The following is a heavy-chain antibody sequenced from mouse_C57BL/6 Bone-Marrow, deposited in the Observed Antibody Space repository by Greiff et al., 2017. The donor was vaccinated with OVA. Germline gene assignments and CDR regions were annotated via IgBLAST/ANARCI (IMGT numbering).Heavy chain of an antibody. Sequence: QVQLQQPGAELVMPGASVKLSCKASGYTFTSYWMHWVKQRPGQGLEWIGEIDPSDSYTNYNQKFKGKSTLTVDKSSSTAYLQLSSLTSADSAVYYGAREGASNYDYWVKGTTLTVSS. CDR3: AREGASNYDY. V-gene: IGHV1-69*01. CDR1: GYTFTSYW. D-gene: IGHD2-5*01. CDR2: IDPSDSYT. J-gene: IGHJ2*01.